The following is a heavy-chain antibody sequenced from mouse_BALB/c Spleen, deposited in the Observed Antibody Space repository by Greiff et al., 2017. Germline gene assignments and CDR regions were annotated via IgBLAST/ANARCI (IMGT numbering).Heavy chain of an antibody. D-gene: IGHD2-2*01. V-gene: IGHV1-69*02. CDR2: IYPSDSYT. CDR1: GYTFTSYW. Sequence: QVQLQQPGAELVRPGASVKLSCKASGYTFTSYWINWVKQRPGQGLEWIGNIYPSDSYTNYNQKFKDKATLTVDKSSSTAYMQLSSPTSEDSAVYYCTRSTMVTPFDYWGQGTTLTVSS. J-gene: IGHJ2*01. CDR3: TRSTMVTPFDY.